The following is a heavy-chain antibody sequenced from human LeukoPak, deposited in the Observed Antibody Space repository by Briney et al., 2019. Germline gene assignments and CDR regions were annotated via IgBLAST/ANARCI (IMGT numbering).Heavy chain of an antibody. CDR2: IIPILGTA. J-gene: IGHJ4*02. CDR1: GGTFSSYA. V-gene: IGHV1-69*13. D-gene: IGHD5-18*01. CDR3: ATKRGYSYGSPH. Sequence: SVKVSCKASGGTFSSYAISWVRQAPGQGLEWMGGIIPILGTANYAQKFQGRVTITADESTSTAYMELSSLRSEDTAVYYCATKRGYSYGSPHWGQGTLVTVSS.